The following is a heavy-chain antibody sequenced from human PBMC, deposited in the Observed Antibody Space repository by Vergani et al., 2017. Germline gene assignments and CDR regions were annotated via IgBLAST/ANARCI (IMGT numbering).Heavy chain of an antibody. D-gene: IGHD3-3*01. CDR2: IDWVDDK. Sequence: QVTLRESGPALVKPTQTLTLTCTFSGFSLSTSGMCVSWIRQPPGKALEWLALIDWVDDKYYSTYLKTRLTISKDTSKNQVVLTMTNMDPVDTATFYCARNVYDFWSGYYDDYMDVWGKGTTVTVSS. V-gene: IGHV2-70*01. J-gene: IGHJ6*03. CDR1: GFSLSTSGMC. CDR3: ARNVYDFWSGYYDDYMDV.